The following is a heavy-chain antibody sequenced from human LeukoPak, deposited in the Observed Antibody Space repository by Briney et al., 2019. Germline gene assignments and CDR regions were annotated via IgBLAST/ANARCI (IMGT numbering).Heavy chain of an antibody. Sequence: PSETLSLTCTVSGVSISSYYWTWLRQPPGKGLEWIGYNSYSGNTNYNASLKSRVTISLDMSKNQFSLNLISVTAADTAVYYCARAGSGWSFDFWGQGTLVTVSS. J-gene: IGHJ4*02. V-gene: IGHV4-59*01. D-gene: IGHD6-19*01. CDR3: ARAGSGWSFDF. CDR1: GVSISSYY. CDR2: NSYSGNT.